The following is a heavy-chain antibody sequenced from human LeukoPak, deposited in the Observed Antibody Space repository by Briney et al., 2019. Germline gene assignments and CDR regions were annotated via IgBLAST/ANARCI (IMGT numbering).Heavy chain of an antibody. CDR2: IYSDGST. V-gene: IGHV3-53*04. Sequence: GGSLRLSCVASGLSVSSNYMSWVRQAPGKGLEWVSVIYSDGSTYYADSVKGRFTISRHNSKNTLYLQMNSLRAEDTAVYYCARGPEASRLTGDTFEIWGQGTMVTVSS. CDR3: ARGPEASRLTGDTFEI. J-gene: IGHJ3*02. CDR1: GLSVSSNY. D-gene: IGHD7-27*01.